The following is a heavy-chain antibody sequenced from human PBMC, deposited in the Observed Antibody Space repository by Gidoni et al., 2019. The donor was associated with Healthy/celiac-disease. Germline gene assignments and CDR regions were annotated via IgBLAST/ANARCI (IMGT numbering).Heavy chain of an antibody. CDR3: ARGGYCTNGVCYTDWFDP. J-gene: IGHJ5*02. CDR2: INSDGSST. CDR1: GFTFSSYW. D-gene: IGHD2-8*01. Sequence: EVQLVESGGGLVQPGGSLRLSCAASGFTFSSYWMHWVRQAPGKGLVWVSRINSDGSSTSYADSVKGRFTISRDNAKNTLYLQMNSLRAEDTAVYYCARGGYCTNGVCYTDWFDPWGQGTLVTVSS. V-gene: IGHV3-74*01.